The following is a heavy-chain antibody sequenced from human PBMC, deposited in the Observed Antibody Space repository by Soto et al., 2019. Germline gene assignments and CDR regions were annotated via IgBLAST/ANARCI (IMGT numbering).Heavy chain of an antibody. V-gene: IGHV1-8*01. CDR1: GYTFTSYD. CDR2: MNPNSGNT. CDR3: ARGAAGYSGYDYYFDY. J-gene: IGHJ4*02. Sequence: GASVTVSCKASGYTFTSYDINWVRQATGQGLEWMGWMNPNSGNTGYAQKFQGRVTMTRNTSISTAYMELSSLRSEDTAVYYCARGAAGYSGYDYYFDYWGQGTLVTVSS. D-gene: IGHD5-12*01.